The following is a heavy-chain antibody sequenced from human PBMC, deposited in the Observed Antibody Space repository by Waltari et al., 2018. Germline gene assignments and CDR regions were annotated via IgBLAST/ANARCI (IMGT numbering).Heavy chain of an antibody. CDR2: INPTSGVT. D-gene: IGHD3-10*01. CDR1: GYIFTAYY. Sequence: QVQLVQSGAEVKEPGTSVKVSCKISGYIFTAYYVHWVRQAPGQGHEWMGWINPTSGVTPYAQKFQGRVTVTRDMSASTAYMELSRLRSDDTAIYYCARDLEGSEGRVFDMWGQGTMVTVSS. CDR3: ARDLEGSEGRVFDM. V-gene: IGHV1-2*02. J-gene: IGHJ3*02.